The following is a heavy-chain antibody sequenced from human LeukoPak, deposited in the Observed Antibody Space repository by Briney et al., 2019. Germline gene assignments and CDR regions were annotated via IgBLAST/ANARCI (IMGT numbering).Heavy chain of an antibody. Sequence: GGSLRVSCEPSGFTLSNHVMSWGREVPGQRLEWVSYISANGDVTYYADSVKGRFTISRDNSNNTLYLQMNSLRAEDAAVYFCAKPPGLVGVGDYWGQGTLVTVSS. CDR1: GFTLSNHV. CDR2: ISANGDVT. D-gene: IGHD1-26*01. J-gene: IGHJ4*02. CDR3: AKPPGLVGVGDY. V-gene: IGHV3-23*01.